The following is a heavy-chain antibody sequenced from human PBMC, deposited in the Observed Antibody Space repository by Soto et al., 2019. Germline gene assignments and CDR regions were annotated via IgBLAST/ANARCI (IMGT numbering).Heavy chain of an antibody. Sequence: GGSLRLSCAAFGFTFSSAWMNWVRQIPGKGLEWVSSISSSSSYIYYADSVKGRFTISRDNAKNSLYLQMNSLRAEDTAVYYCARSMIVVVTYLDAFDIWGQGTMVTVSS. J-gene: IGHJ3*02. CDR1: GFTFSSAW. V-gene: IGHV3-21*01. D-gene: IGHD3-22*01. CDR3: ARSMIVVVTYLDAFDI. CDR2: ISSSSSYI.